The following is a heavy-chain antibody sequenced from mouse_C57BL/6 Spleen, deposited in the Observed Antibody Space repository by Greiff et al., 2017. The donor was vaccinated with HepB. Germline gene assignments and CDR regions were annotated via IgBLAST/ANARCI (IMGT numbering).Heavy chain of an antibody. Sequence: QVQLQQSGPGLVQPSQSLSITCTVSGFSLTSYGVHWVRQSPGKGLEWLGVIWSGGSADYNAAFISRLSISKDNSKSQVFFKMNSLQADDTAIYYCAREIFPYAMDYWGQGTSVTVSS. J-gene: IGHJ4*01. V-gene: IGHV2-2*01. CDR3: AREIFPYAMDY. CDR1: GFSLTSYG. CDR2: IWSGGSA.